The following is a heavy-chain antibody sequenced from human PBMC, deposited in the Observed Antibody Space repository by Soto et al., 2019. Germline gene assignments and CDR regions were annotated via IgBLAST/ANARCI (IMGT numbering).Heavy chain of an antibody. CDR3: ARGAGATDYFDY. V-gene: IGHV3-33*05. CDR1: GFSFGSYV. D-gene: IGHD1-26*01. Sequence: QVELVESGGGVVQPGRSLRLSCAASGFSFGSYVMNWVRQAPGKGLECVAVISYDGDKTYYADSVKGRFTISRDNSNSTLYLQMNSPRAEDTAIYSCARGAGATDYFDYWGQGALVTVSS. CDR2: ISYDGDKT. J-gene: IGHJ4*02.